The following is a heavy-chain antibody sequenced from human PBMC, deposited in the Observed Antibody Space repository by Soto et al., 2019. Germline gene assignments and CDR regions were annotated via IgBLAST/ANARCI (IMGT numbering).Heavy chain of an antibody. CDR2: IIPIFGTA. CDR3: ARDLGQVTGTQIKT. V-gene: IGHV1-69*13. Sequence: ASVKVSCKASGGTFSSYAISWVRQAPGQGLEWMGGIIPIFGTANYAQKFQGRVTITADESTSTAYMELSSLRSEDTAVYYCARDLGQVTGTQIKTWGQGTLVTVSS. J-gene: IGHJ4*02. CDR1: GGTFSSYA. D-gene: IGHD1-20*01.